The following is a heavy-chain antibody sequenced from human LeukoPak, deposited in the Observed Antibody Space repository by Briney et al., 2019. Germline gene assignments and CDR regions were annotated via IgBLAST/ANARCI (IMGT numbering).Heavy chain of an antibody. CDR3: ARTVEYCGGDCYSFDY. Sequence: SEILSLTCTVSGGSISSYYWSWIRQPPGKGLEWIGYIYYSGSTNYNPSLKSRVTISVDTSKNQFSLKLRSVTAADTAVYYCARTVEYCGGDCYSFDYWGQGTLVTVSS. CDR2: IYYSGST. CDR1: GGSISSYY. D-gene: IGHD2-21*01. J-gene: IGHJ4*02. V-gene: IGHV4-59*01.